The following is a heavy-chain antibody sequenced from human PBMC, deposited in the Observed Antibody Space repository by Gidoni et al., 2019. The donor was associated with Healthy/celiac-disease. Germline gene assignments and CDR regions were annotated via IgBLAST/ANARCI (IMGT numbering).Heavy chain of an antibody. D-gene: IGHD6-19*01. V-gene: IGHV1-18*01. J-gene: IGHJ3*02. CDR3: ARDEWQWLVLLERSEDDAFDI. CDR2: ISADYGNT. Sequence: QVQLVRSGAEVKKPAASVKVSCKASGYTFTSYGISWARQAPGQGLEWMGWISADYGNTNYAQKLQSRVTMTTDTSTSTAYMELRSLRSDDTAVYYGARDEWQWLVLLERSEDDAFDIWGQGTMVTVSS. CDR1: GYTFTSYG.